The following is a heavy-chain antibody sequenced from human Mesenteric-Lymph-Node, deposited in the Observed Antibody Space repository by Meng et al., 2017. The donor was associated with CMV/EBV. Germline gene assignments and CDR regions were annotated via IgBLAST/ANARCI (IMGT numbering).Heavy chain of an antibody. Sequence: GGSLRLSCTASGFTFGDYAMSWVRQAPGKGLVRVSRINSDGSTTGYADSVKGRFTISRDNAKNTLFLQMNSLRAEDTAVYYCARAVEGYGDLYFDFWGQGTLVTVSS. J-gene: IGHJ4*02. V-gene: IGHV3-74*01. D-gene: IGHD4-17*01. CDR2: INSDGSTT. CDR1: GFTFGDYA. CDR3: ARAVEGYGDLYFDF.